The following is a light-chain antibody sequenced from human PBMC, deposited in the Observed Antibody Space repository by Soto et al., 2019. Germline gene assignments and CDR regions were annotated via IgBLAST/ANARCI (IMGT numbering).Light chain of an antibody. CDR1: QSFSGW. J-gene: IGKJ5*01. CDR3: QQRHMWPIT. V-gene: IGKV3-11*01. CDR2: DAY. Sequence: EVVLTQSPVTLFLSQGERATLSCRASQSFSGWLAGYQQKPGQAPRLLIYDAYNRASGIPPRFSGSGSGTDFALTISSLEPEDSAVYYCQQRHMWPITFGQGTRLEIK.